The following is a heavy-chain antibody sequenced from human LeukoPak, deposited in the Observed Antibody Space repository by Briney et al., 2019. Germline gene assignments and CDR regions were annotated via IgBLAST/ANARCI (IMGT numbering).Heavy chain of an antibody. V-gene: IGHV3-23*01. CDR1: GFTFSSYA. J-gene: IGHJ3*02. Sequence: GGSLRLSCAASGFTFSSYAMSWVRQAPGKGLEWVSAISGSGGSTYYADSVKGRFTISRDNSKNTLYLQMNSLRAEDTAVYYCAXDPDALXXXXTITAXXIWGQGTMXXXXS. D-gene: IGHD5-12*01. CDR3: AXDPDALXXXXTITAXXI. CDR2: ISGSGGST.